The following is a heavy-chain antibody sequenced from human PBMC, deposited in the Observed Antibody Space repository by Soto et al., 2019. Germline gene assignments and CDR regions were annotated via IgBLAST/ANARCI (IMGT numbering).Heavy chain of an antibody. CDR2: ISSSSSYI. Sequence: PGGSLRLSCAASGFTFSSYSMNWVRQAPGKGLEWVSSISSSSSYIYYADSVKGRFTISRDNAKNSLYLQMNSLRAEDTAVYYCARGPQLARILTGNKGHYYYYGMDVWGQGTTVTVSS. V-gene: IGHV3-21*01. J-gene: IGHJ6*02. CDR1: GFTFSSYS. CDR3: ARGPQLARILTGNKGHYYYYGMDV. D-gene: IGHD3-9*01.